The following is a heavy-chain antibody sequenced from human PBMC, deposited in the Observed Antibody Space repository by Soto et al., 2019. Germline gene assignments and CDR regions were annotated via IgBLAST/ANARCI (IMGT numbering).Heavy chain of an antibody. V-gene: IGHV5-51*01. CDR1: GYTFSNFW. J-gene: IGHJ4*02. D-gene: IGHD6-13*01. Sequence: GESLKISCQCSGYTFSNFWIGWVRQLPGKGLEWMGIIYPGDHETRYSPSFHGKVTISADKSINTAYLQWNSLEASDTAFYFCARSPRRSPYFDFWGQGTLVTVSA. CDR3: ARSPRRSPYFDF. CDR2: IYPGDHET.